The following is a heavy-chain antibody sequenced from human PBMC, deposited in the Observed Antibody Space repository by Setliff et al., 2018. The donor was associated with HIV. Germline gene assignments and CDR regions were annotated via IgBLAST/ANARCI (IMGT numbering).Heavy chain of an antibody. CDR3: AGDSGANGGPGWLGP. V-gene: IGHV4-30-2*01. J-gene: IGHJ5*02. CDR2: VYQSGST. Sequence: KPSETLSLTCTVSGGSITSGIYSWSWIRQPPGKGLEWIGYVYQSGSTYYKPSLKSRVTMSVDRSKNQFSLKIDSVTAADTAVYFCAGDSGANGGPGWLGPWGQGILVTVSS. CDR1: GGSITSGIYS. D-gene: IGHD2-8*01.